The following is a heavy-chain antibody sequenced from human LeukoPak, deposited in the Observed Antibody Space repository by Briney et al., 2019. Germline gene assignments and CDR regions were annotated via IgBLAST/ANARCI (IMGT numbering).Heavy chain of an antibody. Sequence: GGSLRLSCAASGFTFSSYGMHWVRQAPGKGLEWVAVISYDGSNKYYADSVKGRFTISRDNSKNTLYLQMNSLRAEDTAAYYCAKNLRPTLITPDFWGQRTMVTVSS. CDR2: ISYDGSNK. CDR3: AKNLRPTLITPDF. V-gene: IGHV3-30*18. CDR1: GFTFSSYG. D-gene: IGHD4-23*01. J-gene: IGHJ3*01.